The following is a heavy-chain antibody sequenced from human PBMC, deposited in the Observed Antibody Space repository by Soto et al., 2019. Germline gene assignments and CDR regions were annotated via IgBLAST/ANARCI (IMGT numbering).Heavy chain of an antibody. CDR1: GFTFSSYA. CDR2: ISGSGGST. D-gene: IGHD1-26*01. CDR3: ARRGSGSYYDY. J-gene: IGHJ4*02. V-gene: IGHV3-23*01. Sequence: EVQLLESGGGLVQPGGSLRLSCAASGFTFSSYAMRWVRQAPVKGLEWVPAISGSGGSTYYADSAKGRFTISRDNSKNTLYLQMNSLRAEDTAVYYCARRGSGSYYDYWGQGTLVTVSS.